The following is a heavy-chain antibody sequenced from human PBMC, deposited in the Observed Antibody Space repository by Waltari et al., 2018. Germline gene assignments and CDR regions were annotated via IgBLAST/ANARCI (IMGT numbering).Heavy chain of an antibody. CDR2: ISGSGGST. CDR3: AKSTVIPTGHWDY. D-gene: IGHD4-17*01. CDR1: GFTFSSYA. J-gene: IGHJ4*02. Sequence: EVQLLESGGGLVQPGGSLRLSCAASGFTFSSYAMSWVRQAPGKGLEWVSAISGSGGSTYYADSVKGRFTISIDNSKNTLYLQMNSLRAEDTAVYYCAKSTVIPTGHWDYWGQGTLVTVSS. V-gene: IGHV3-23*01.